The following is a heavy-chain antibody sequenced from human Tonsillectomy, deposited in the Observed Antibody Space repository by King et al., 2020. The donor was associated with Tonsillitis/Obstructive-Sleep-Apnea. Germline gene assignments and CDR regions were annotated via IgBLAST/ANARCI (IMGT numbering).Heavy chain of an antibody. Sequence: QLVQSGAEVKKPGSSVKVSCKASGGTFSSYAISWVRQAPGQGLEWMGGIIPIFGTANYAQKFQGRVTITADESTSTAYMELSSLRSEDTAVYYCARSIIGDFWSGTPYYYYYYMDVWGKGTTVTVSS. CDR2: IIPIFGTA. J-gene: IGHJ6*03. CDR3: ARSIIGDFWSGTPYYYYYYMDV. D-gene: IGHD3-3*01. CDR1: GGTFSSYA. V-gene: IGHV1-69*12.